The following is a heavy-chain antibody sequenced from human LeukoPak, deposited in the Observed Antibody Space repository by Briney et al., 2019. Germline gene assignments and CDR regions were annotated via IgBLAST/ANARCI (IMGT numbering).Heavy chain of an antibody. CDR3: AKVPYSSSSYDFLFDY. CDR2: ISGSGGST. V-gene: IGHV3-23*01. CDR1: GFTFSSYA. D-gene: IGHD6-6*01. Sequence: PGGSLRLSCAASGFTFSSYAMSWVRQASGKGLEWVSAISGSGGSTYYADSVKGRFTISRGNSKNTLYLQMNSLRAEDTAVYYCAKVPYSSSSYDFLFDYWGQGTLVTVSS. J-gene: IGHJ4*02.